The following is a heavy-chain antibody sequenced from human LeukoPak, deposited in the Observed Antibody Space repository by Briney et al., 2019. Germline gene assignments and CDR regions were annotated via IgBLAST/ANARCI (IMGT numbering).Heavy chain of an antibody. D-gene: IGHD5-18*01. V-gene: IGHV3-7*01. CDR2: IKQDGNEK. CDR3: AREPVGYATFDI. CDR1: GFTFSTYW. Sequence: GGSLRLSCAASGFTFSTYWMNWVRQAPGRGRGWVANIKQDGNEKYYVDSVKGRFTISTDNAKNSLYLQMNSLRVEDTAVYYCAREPVGYATFDIWGHGTMVTVSS. J-gene: IGHJ3*02.